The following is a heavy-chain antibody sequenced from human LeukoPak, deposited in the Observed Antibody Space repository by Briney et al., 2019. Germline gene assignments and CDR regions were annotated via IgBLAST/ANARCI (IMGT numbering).Heavy chain of an antibody. CDR3: ARDLNYYDTSGYGH. V-gene: IGHV3-53*01. CDR2: IYSGGSP. CDR1: GFTVSSNY. Sequence: QPGGSLRLSCAASGFTVSSNYMTWVRQAPGKGLEWVSVIYSGGSPYYADSVKGRFTISRDNSKNTLYLQMNSLRAEDTAVYYCARDLNYYDTSGYGHWGQGTLVTVSS. J-gene: IGHJ4*02. D-gene: IGHD3-22*01.